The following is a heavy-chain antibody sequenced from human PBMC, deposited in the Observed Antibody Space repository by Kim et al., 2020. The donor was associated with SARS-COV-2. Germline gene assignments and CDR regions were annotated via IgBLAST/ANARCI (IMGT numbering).Heavy chain of an antibody. CDR2: ISSSSSYI. V-gene: IGHV3-21*01. D-gene: IGHD6-19*01. CDR1: GFTFSSYS. Sequence: GGSPRLSCAASGFTFSSYSMNWVRQAPGKGLEWVSSISSSSSYIYYADSVKGRFTISRDNAKNSLYLQMNSLRAEDTAVYYCARDSSGWYLFDYWGQGTLVTVSS. J-gene: IGHJ4*02. CDR3: ARDSSGWYLFDY.